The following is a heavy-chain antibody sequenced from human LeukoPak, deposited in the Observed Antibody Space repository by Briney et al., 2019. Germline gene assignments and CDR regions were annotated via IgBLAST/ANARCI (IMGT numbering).Heavy chain of an antibody. J-gene: IGHJ4*02. Sequence: ASVKVSCKVSGYTLTELSMHWVRQAPGKGLEWMGGFDPEDGEIIYAQKCQGRVTMTEDTSTDTAYMELSSLRSEDTAVYYCATGRRDDYNQDYWGQGTLVTVSS. CDR3: ATGRRDDYNQDY. D-gene: IGHD5-24*01. CDR2: FDPEDGEI. CDR1: GYTLTELS. V-gene: IGHV1-24*01.